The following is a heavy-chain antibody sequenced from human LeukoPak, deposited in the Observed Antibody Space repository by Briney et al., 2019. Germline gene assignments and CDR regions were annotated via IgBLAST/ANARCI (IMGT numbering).Heavy chain of an antibody. J-gene: IGHJ4*02. Sequence: GGSLRLSCAASEFTFSSYAMSGFGRAPGKGLDGSSAIRGSGGSTYYADSVKGRFTISRDNSKNTLYLQMKSLRAEDTAVYYCAKDPLPHCSSTSCYYYYWGQGTLVTVSS. CDR3: AKDPLPHCSSTSCYYYY. CDR1: EFTFSSYA. D-gene: IGHD2-2*01. V-gene: IGHV3-23*01. CDR2: IRGSGGST.